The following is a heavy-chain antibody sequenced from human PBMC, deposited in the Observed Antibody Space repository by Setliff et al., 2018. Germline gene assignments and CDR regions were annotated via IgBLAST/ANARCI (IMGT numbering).Heavy chain of an antibody. V-gene: IGHV5-51*01. CDR2: IYPGDSDT. Sequence: PGESLKISCKGSGYSFTSYWIGWVRQMPGKGLEWMGIIYPGDSDTRYSPSFQGQVTISADKSISTAYLQWSSLKASDTAMYYCARLQSSGAPGPLNYGIDVWGQGTTVTVSS. CDR1: GYSFTSYW. D-gene: IGHD3-10*01. CDR3: ARLQSSGAPGPLNYGIDV. J-gene: IGHJ6*02.